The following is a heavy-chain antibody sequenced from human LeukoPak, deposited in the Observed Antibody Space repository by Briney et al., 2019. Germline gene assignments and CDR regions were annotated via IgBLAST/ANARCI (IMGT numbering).Heavy chain of an antibody. CDR2: IYHSGST. V-gene: IGHV4-39*07. J-gene: IGHJ6*03. D-gene: IGHD5-24*01. CDR1: GGSVSSGTYY. CDR3: ARDGMGMDV. Sequence: SETLSLTCTVSGGSVSSGTYYWGWIRQPPGKGLEWIGSIYHSGSTYYNPSLKSRVTISVDTSKNQFSLKLSSVTAADTAVYYCARDGMGMDVWGKGTTVTISS.